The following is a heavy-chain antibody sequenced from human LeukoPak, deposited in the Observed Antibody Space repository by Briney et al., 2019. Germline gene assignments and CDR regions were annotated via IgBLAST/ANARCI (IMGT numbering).Heavy chain of an antibody. V-gene: IGHV4-39*07. CDR1: GGSLSSSSYY. J-gene: IGHJ4*02. CDR3: ARDGREYYYDSSGREYFDY. CDR2: IYYSGST. Sequence: PSETLSLTCTVSGGSLSSSSYYWGWIRQPPGKGLEWIGSIYYSGSTYYNPSLKSRVTISVDTSKNQFSLKLSSVTAADTAVYYCARDGREYYYDSSGREYFDYWGQGTLVTVSS. D-gene: IGHD3-22*01.